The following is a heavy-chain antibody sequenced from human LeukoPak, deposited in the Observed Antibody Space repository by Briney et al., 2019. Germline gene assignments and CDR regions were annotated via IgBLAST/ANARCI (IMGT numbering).Heavy chain of an antibody. J-gene: IGHJ3*02. Sequence: KSSETLSLTCTVSGGSISSYYWSWIRQPAGKGLEWIGRIYTSGSTNYNPSLNGRVTMSVDTSKNQFSLKLSSVPAAVTAVYFCARRLPVAGTDDAFDICSQGTMVTVSS. D-gene: IGHD6-19*01. CDR2: IYTSGST. CDR3: ARRLPVAGTDDAFDI. V-gene: IGHV4-4*07. CDR1: GGSISSYY.